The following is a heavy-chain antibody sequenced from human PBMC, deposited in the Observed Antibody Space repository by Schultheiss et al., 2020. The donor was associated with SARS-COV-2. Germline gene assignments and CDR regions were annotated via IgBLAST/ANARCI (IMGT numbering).Heavy chain of an antibody. J-gene: IGHJ5*02. V-gene: IGHV4-4*02. CDR3: ARFSIAVAADNWFDP. CDR1: GGSISSSNW. Sequence: SETLSLTCAVSGGSISSSNWWSWVRQPPGKGLEWIGYIYYSGSTTYNPSLKSRVTISVDTSKNQFSLKLSSVTAADTAVYYCARFSIAVAADNWFDPWGQGTLVTVSS. D-gene: IGHD6-19*01. CDR2: IYYSGST.